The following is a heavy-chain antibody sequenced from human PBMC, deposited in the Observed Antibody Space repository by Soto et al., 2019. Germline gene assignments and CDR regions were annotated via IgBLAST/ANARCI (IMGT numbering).Heavy chain of an antibody. Sequence: GGSLRLSCAASGFTFSSYAMSWVRQAPGKGLEWVAVISYDGSNKYYADSVKGRFTISRDNSKNTLYLQMNSLRAEDTAVYYCARDRGYSGYVDAFVLWGQATMVTV. CDR3: ARDRGYSGYVDAFVL. D-gene: IGHD5-12*01. CDR2: ISYDGSNK. J-gene: IGHJ3*01. CDR1: GFTFSSYA. V-gene: IGHV3-30-3*01.